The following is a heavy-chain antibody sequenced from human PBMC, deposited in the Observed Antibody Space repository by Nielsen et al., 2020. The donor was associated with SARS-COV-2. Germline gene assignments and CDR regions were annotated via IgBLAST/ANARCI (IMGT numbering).Heavy chain of an antibody. D-gene: IGHD2-2*01. J-gene: IGHJ6*02. CDR3: ARGGYCSSTSCPDYYYYGMDV. CDR1: GYTFTGYY. V-gene: IGHV1-2*06. CDR2: INPNSGGT. Sequence: ASVKVSCKASGYTFTGYYMHWVRQAPGQGLEWMGRINPNSGGTNYAQKFQGRVTMTRDTSISTAYMELSRLRSDDTAVYYCARGGYCSSTSCPDYYYYGMDVWGQGTTVTVSS.